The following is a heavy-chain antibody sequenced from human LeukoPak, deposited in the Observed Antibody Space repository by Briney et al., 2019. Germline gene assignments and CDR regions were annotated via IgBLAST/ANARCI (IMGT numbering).Heavy chain of an antibody. V-gene: IGHV3-74*01. CDR1: GFTFSSYW. CDR3: AKSTAPCSRGSCYSALES. CDR2: INSDGSST. J-gene: IGHJ4*02. Sequence: GGSLRLSCAASGFTFSSYWMHWVRQAPGKGLVWVSRINSDGSSTGYADSVKGRFTISRDNSENTLYLQMNSLRVEDTAIYYCAKSTAPCSRGSCYSALESWGQGTLVTVSS. D-gene: IGHD2-15*01.